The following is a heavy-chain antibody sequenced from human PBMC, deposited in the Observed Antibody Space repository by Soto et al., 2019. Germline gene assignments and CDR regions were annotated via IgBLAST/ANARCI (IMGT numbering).Heavy chain of an antibody. D-gene: IGHD2-15*01. CDR2: ITPTLGIP. V-gene: IGHV1-69*01. CDR3: AAVGSGGTYVGVQYSEF. Sequence: QMLLVQSGAEVRKPGSSVRVSCKASGGTFSSNPFSWVRRAPGQGLEWLGGITPTLGIPFYGQKFQGRVTITADESTSTGYMELRSLRSGDAAVYYCAAVGSGGTYVGVQYSEFWGQGTLVTVSA. J-gene: IGHJ4*02. CDR1: GGTFSSNP.